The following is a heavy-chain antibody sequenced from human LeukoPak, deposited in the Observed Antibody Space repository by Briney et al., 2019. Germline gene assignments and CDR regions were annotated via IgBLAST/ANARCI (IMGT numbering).Heavy chain of an antibody. D-gene: IGHD5-12*01. CDR3: ARDSGIVATTRGDFDY. V-gene: IGHV1-18*01. Sequence: ASVTVSCTASGYTFTIYGISWVRQAPGQGLEWMGWISAYNGNTNYAQKLQGRVTMTTDTSTSTAYMELRSLRSDDTAVYYCARDSGIVATTRGDFDYWGQGTLVTVSS. CDR2: ISAYNGNT. J-gene: IGHJ4*02. CDR1: GYTFTIYG.